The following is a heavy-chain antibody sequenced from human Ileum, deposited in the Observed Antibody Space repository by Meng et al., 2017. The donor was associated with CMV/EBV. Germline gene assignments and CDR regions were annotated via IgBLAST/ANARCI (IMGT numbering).Heavy chain of an antibody. V-gene: IGHV3-11*01. CDR3: ARDREGYCSGGSCRIYWYFDL. D-gene: IGHD2-15*01. J-gene: IGHJ2*01. CDR1: DYY. CDR2: ISSSGSTI. Sequence: DYYMSSTRPAPGKGLEWVSCISSSGSTIYYAASVKGRFTISRDNAKNSLYLQMNSLRAEDTAVYYCARDREGYCSGGSCRIYWYFDLWGRGTLVTVSS.